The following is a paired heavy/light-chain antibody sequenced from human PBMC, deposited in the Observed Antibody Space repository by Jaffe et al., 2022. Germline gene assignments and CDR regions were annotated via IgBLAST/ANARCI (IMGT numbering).Light chain of an antibody. CDR1: RGITTD. CDR3: LQNYQYPLT. Sequence: AIQMTQSPSSLSASIGDRVTITCRASRGITTDLNWYQQRPGKAPSLLISRASLLERGVPSRFSGNGSGSDFALTISGLQPEDFATYYCLQNYQYPLTFGGGTRVEI. CDR2: RAS. V-gene: IGKV1-6*02. J-gene: IGKJ4*01.
Heavy chain of an antibody. CDR1: GYSFNDYY. CDR3: ATQSLLNPTTATAPFDF. D-gene: IGHD4-17*01. V-gene: IGHV1-46*02. J-gene: IGHJ4*02. CDR2: HTPVGYNT. Sequence: QVQLEQPVTEVRKPGASVKLSCTVFGYSFNDYYMHWVRQAPGQGLEWIGIHTPVGYNTRYSEKFQGRVTMTRDTSTTTSSTTVFMELTGLRSEDTALYYCATQSLLNPTTATAPFDFWGQGTLVTVSS.